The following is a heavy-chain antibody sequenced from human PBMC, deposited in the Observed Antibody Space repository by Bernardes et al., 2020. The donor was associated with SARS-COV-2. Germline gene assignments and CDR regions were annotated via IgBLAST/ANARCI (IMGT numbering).Heavy chain of an antibody. CDR1: GVSISSNVYH. J-gene: IGHJ5*02. D-gene: IGHD2-15*01. CDR3: ARSAQGYWFDP. V-gene: IGHV4-39*01. Sequence: SETLSLTCSVSGVSISSNVYHWGWIRQPPGKGLDWIGSLDYSGSTYYNPSLKSRVTISVDMSKNQFSLTLSSVTAADTAVYHCARSAQGYWFDPWGQGSPVIVSP. CDR2: LDYSGST.